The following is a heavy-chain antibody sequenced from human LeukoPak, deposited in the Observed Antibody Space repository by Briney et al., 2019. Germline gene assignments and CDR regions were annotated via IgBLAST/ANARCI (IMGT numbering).Heavy chain of an antibody. Sequence: GGSLRLSCAASGFTFSNYWMHWVRQAPGKGLVWVSRINTDGSSASYADSVRGRFTISRDNAKNTLYLQVNRLRAEDTAVYYCAKEGCSSTSCSFNWFDPWGQGTLVTVSS. CDR1: GFTFSNYW. CDR3: AKEGCSSTSCSFNWFDP. J-gene: IGHJ5*02. D-gene: IGHD2-2*01. CDR2: INTDGSSA. V-gene: IGHV3-74*01.